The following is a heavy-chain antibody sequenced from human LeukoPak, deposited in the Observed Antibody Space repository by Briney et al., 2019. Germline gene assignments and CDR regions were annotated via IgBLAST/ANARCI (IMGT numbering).Heavy chain of an antibody. CDR1: GFTFTSSA. J-gene: IGHJ3*02. CDR3: AAASEIVVVTADAFDI. Sequence: ASVTVSCKASGFTFTSSAMQWVRQARGQRLEWIGWIVVGSGNTNYAQKFQERVTITRDMSTSTAYMEPSSLRSEDTAVYYCAAASEIVVVTADAFDIWGQGTMVTVSS. CDR2: IVVGSGNT. D-gene: IGHD2-21*02. V-gene: IGHV1-58*02.